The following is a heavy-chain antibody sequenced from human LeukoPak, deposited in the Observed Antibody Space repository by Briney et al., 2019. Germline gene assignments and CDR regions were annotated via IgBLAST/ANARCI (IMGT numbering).Heavy chain of an antibody. Sequence: PGGSLILSCAASGFTFSSYGMHWVRQAPGKGLEWVAVIWYDGSNKYYADSVKGRFTISRDNSKNTLYLQMNSLRAEDTAVYYCAKSSGVRYYDSSGYFDYWGQGTLVTVSS. CDR3: AKSSGVRYYDSSGYFDY. D-gene: IGHD3-22*01. V-gene: IGHV3-33*06. CDR1: GFTFSSYG. J-gene: IGHJ4*02. CDR2: IWYDGSNK.